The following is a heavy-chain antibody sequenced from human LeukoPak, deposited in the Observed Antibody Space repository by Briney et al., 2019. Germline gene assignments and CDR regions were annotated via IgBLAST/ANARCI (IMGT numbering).Heavy chain of an antibody. J-gene: IGHJ4*02. D-gene: IGHD4-23*01. CDR2: IYSGGST. CDR1: GFTVSSNY. Sequence: PGGSLRLSCAASGFTVSSNYMSWVRQAPGKGLEWVSVIYSGGSTYYADSVKGRFTISRDNSKNTLYLQMNSLRAEDTAVYYCARSGDYGGNSGYFDYWGQGTLVTVSS. CDR3: ARSGDYGGNSGYFDY. V-gene: IGHV3-53*01.